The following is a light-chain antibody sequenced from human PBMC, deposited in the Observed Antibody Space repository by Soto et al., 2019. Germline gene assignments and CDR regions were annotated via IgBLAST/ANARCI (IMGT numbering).Light chain of an antibody. J-gene: IGKJ1*01. V-gene: IGKV1-5*01. CDR3: QHSYSRT. CDR1: QSISRF. Sequence: DVQMTQSPSTLSASVGERVTISCRANQSISRFLAWYQQKPGKAPKLLIYDASSLESGVPSRFRGSGSGTDFTLTITSLQPEDFATYYCQHSYSRTFGQGTKVDIK. CDR2: DAS.